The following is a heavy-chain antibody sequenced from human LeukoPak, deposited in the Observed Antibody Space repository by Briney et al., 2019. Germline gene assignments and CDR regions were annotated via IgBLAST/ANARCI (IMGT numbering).Heavy chain of an antibody. V-gene: IGHV3-30*02. CDR1: GFSFSSYE. D-gene: IGHD3-3*01. CDR2: IRYDGSNK. Sequence: GGSLRLSCAASGFSFSSYEMNWVRQAPGKGLEWVAFIRYDGSNKYYADSVKGRFTISRDNSKNTLYLQMNSLRAEDTAVYYCAKEGYDWYFDYWGQGTLVTVSS. J-gene: IGHJ4*02. CDR3: AKEGYDWYFDY.